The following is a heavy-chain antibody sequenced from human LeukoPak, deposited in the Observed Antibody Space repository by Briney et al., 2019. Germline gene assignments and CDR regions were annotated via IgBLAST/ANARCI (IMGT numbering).Heavy chain of an antibody. CDR2: INSDGSST. CDR1: GFTFSSYW. D-gene: IGHD3-10*01. J-gene: IGHJ2*01. V-gene: IGHV3-74*01. CDR3: AGPVSRVHWYFDL. Sequence: GGSLRLSCAASGFTFSSYWMHWVRQAPGKGLVWVSRINSDGSSTSYADSVKGRFTISRDNAKNTLYLQMNSLRAEDTAVYYCAGPVSRVHWYFDLWGRGTLVTVSS.